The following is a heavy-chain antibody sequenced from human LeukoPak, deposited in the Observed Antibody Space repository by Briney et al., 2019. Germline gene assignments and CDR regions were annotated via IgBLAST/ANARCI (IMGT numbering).Heavy chain of an antibody. Sequence: GGSLRLSCTVSGFTFTDYYMSWVRQAPGKGLEWVSYISSSGSMLHYADSVEGRFTISRDNAKNSLYLQMSSLRVEDTAVYYCAKDRRYSSRVYYYYGMDVWGQGTTVTVSS. D-gene: IGHD6-13*01. CDR3: AKDRRYSSRVYYYYGMDV. CDR2: ISSSGSML. J-gene: IGHJ6*02. V-gene: IGHV3-11*04. CDR1: GFTFTDYY.